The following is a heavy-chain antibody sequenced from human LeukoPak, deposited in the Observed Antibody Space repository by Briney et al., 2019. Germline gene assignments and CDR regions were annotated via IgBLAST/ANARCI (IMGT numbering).Heavy chain of an antibody. V-gene: IGHV3-30*02. J-gene: IGHJ4*02. Sequence: GGSLRLSCAASGFPFSSYGIHWVRQAPGKGLEWVAFIQYDGNDKYCADSVKGRFTISRDNSKNTLHLQMNSLRAEDTAVYYCARAAPIAARPSYWGQGTLVTVSS. D-gene: IGHD6-6*01. CDR1: GFPFSSYG. CDR2: IQYDGNDK. CDR3: ARAAPIAARPSY.